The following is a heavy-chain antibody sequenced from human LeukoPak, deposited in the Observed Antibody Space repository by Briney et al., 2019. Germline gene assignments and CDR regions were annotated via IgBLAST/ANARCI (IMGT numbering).Heavy chain of an antibody. CDR2: ISYDGSNK. J-gene: IGHJ4*02. CDR3: AKGGKYAPALYFDN. CDR1: GFTFSSYG. D-gene: IGHD2-2*01. V-gene: IGHV3-30*18. Sequence: GGSLRLSCAASGFTFSSYGMHWVRQAPGKGLEWVAVISYDGSNKYYADSVKGRFTISRDNSKNTLYLQMNSLRAEDTAVYYCAKGGKYAPALYFDNWGQGTLVTVSS.